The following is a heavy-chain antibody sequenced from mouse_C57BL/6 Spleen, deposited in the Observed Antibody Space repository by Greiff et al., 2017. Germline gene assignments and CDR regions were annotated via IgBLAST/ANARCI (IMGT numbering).Heavy chain of an antibody. D-gene: IGHD1-1*01. V-gene: IGHV1-54*01. J-gene: IGHJ1*03. CDR2: INPGSGGT. Sequence: QVQLQQSGAELVRPGTSVKVSCTASGYAFTNYLIEWVKQRPGQGLEWIGVINPGSGGTNYNEKFKGKATMTADKSTSTAYIRRSSLTSEASAVYFCASQGYGIHWYFDVWGTGTTVTVSS. CDR3: ASQGYGIHWYFDV. CDR1: GYAFTNYL.